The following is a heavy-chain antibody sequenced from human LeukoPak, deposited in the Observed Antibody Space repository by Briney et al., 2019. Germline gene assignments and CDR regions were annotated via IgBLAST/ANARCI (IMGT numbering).Heavy chain of an antibody. J-gene: IGHJ4*02. CDR2: INHSGST. Sequence: SETLSLTCAVYGGSFSGYYWSWIRQPPGKGLEWIGEINHSGSTNYNPSLKSRVTISVHTSKNQFSLKLSSVTAADTAVYYCARGFTYYYDSSGPYPHFDYWGQGTLVTVSS. CDR1: GGSFSGYY. CDR3: ARGFTYYYDSSGPYPHFDY. D-gene: IGHD3-22*01. V-gene: IGHV4-34*01.